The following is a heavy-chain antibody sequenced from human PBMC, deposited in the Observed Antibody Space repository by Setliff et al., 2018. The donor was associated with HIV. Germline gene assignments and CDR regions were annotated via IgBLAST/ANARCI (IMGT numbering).Heavy chain of an antibody. D-gene: IGHD3-22*01. CDR2: ISSSSSYT. V-gene: IGHV3-11*05. CDR3: ARVNEKYYYDSSGYYPAPRDYYYYYMDV. Sequence: GGSLRLSCAASGFTFSDYYMSWIRQAPGKGLEWVSYISSSSSYTNYADSGKGRFTISRDNAKNSLYLQMNSLRAEDTAVYYCARVNEKYYYDSSGYYPAPRDYYYYYMDVWGKGTTVTVSS. J-gene: IGHJ6*03. CDR1: GFTFSDYY.